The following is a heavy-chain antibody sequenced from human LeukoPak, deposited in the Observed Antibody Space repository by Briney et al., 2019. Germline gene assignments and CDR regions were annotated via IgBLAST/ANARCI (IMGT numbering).Heavy chain of an antibody. V-gene: IGHV4-4*07. CDR2: IYTSGST. Sequence: SETLSLTCTVSSGSISSYYWSWIRQPAGKGLEWIGRIYTSGSTNYNPSLKSRVTISVDTSKNQFSLKLSSVTAADTAVYYCARDLRKTIFGVVRYGMDVWGQGTTVTVSS. D-gene: IGHD3-3*01. CDR3: ARDLRKTIFGVVRYGMDV. CDR1: SGSISSYY. J-gene: IGHJ6*02.